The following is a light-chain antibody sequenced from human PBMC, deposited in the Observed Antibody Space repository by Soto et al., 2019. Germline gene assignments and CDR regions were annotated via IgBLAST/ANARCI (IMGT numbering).Light chain of an antibody. Sequence: DIQMTQSPSTLSASVGDRVTITCRASQSISSWLAWYQQKPGKAPKLLIYKASSLDSGVRSRFRGSGSGTEFTLTISSLQPDDFATYYCQQYNSYPLTFGGGTTVEIK. CDR3: QQYNSYPLT. J-gene: IGKJ4*01. CDR1: QSISSW. V-gene: IGKV1-5*03. CDR2: KAS.